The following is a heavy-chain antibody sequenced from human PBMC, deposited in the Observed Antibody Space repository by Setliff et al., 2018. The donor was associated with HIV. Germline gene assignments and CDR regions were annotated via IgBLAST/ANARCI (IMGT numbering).Heavy chain of an antibody. J-gene: IGHJ4*02. CDR1: GFTFSAYT. V-gene: IGHV3-21*01. CDR2: FSSGSSYI. CDR3: ATEDRHHGSALDPFDC. Sequence: GGSLRLSCAASGFTFSAYTMNWVRQAPGKGPEWVSSFSSGSSYIYYADSVKGRFTISRDNAKNSLYLQMNSLRVEDTAVYYCATEDRHHGSALDPFDCWGQGTLVTVSS. D-gene: IGHD1-1*01.